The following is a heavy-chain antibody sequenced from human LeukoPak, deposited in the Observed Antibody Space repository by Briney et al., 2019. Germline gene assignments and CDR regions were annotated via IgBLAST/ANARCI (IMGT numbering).Heavy chain of an antibody. CDR1: GGSISSYY. CDR2: IYYSGST. V-gene: IGHV4-59*12. CDR3: ARDGLRRRIWGENWFDP. Sequence: SETLSLTCTVSGGSISSYYWSWIRQPPGKGLEWIGYIYYSGSTNYNPSLKSRVTISVDTSKNQFSLKLSSVTAADTAVYYCARDGLRRRIWGENWFDPWGQGALITVSS. J-gene: IGHJ5*02. D-gene: IGHD3-16*01.